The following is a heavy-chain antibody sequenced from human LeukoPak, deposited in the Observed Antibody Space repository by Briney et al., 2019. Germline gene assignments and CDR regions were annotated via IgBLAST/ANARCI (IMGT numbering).Heavy chain of an antibody. CDR2: ISNASNAI. J-gene: IGHJ4*02. Sequence: GGSLRLSCGVSGFAFSNFGMNWVRQTPGKGLEWVAYISNASNAIYYADSMKGRFTVSRDNAKNSLFLQMNSLRAEDTAVYYCATGGSCDSVLRRYLPFEFWGQGVLVTVSS. D-gene: IGHD5/OR15-5a*01. CDR3: ATGGSCDSVLRRYLPFEF. CDR1: GFAFSNFG. V-gene: IGHV3-48*01.